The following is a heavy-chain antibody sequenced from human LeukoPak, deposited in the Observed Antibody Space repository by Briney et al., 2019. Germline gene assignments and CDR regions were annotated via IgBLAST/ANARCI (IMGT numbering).Heavy chain of an antibody. D-gene: IGHD3-22*01. CDR1: GFTFSSYS. J-gene: IGHJ4*02. Sequence: GGSLRLSCAASGFTFSSYSMNWVRQAPGKGLEWVSSICSSSSYIYYADSVKGRFTISRDNAKNSLYLQMNSLRAEDTAVYYCAREPYYYDSSGYYRGDSVDYWGQGTLVTVSS. V-gene: IGHV3-21*01. CDR2: ICSSSSYI. CDR3: AREPYYYDSSGYYRGDSVDY.